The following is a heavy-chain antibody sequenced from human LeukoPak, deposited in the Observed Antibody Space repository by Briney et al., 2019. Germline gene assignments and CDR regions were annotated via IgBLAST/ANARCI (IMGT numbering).Heavy chain of an antibody. CDR3: ARRGIVGGAFDI. V-gene: IGHV4-39*01. Sequence: SSETLSLTCTVSGGSISSSSYYWGWIRQPPGKGLEWIGSIYYSGSTYYNPSIKSRVTISVDTSKNQFSLKLSSVTAADTAVYYCARRGIVGGAFDIWGQGTMVTVSS. CDR2: IYYSGST. CDR1: GGSISSSSYY. D-gene: IGHD1-26*01. J-gene: IGHJ3*02.